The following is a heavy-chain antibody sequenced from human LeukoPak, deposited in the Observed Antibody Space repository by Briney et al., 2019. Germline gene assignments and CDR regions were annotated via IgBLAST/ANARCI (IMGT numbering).Heavy chain of an antibody. CDR2: INSDGSAT. Sequence: GGSLRLSCAASGFTSGSPWMHWVRQAPGKGLVWVSRINSDGSATAYADSVKGRFTISRDNAENTLYLQMNSLRAEDTAVYYCARGTAGYHSSYFDYWGQGTPVTVSS. CDR1: GFTSGSPW. D-gene: IGHD3-16*02. CDR3: ARGTAGYHSSYFDY. J-gene: IGHJ4*02. V-gene: IGHV3-74*01.